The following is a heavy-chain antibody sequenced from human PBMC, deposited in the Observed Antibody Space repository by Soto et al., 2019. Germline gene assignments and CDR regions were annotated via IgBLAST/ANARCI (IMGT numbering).Heavy chain of an antibody. CDR3: VRVHATVIHHAFAI. CDR2: IYHSGST. Sequence: SETLSLTCAVSDYSISSCYYWGWIRQPPGKGLEWIGSIYHSGSTYYNPSLKSRVTISVDTSKNQFSLKLSSVTAADTAVYYCVRVHATVIHHAFAILVQGPMVT. D-gene: IGHD4-4*01. V-gene: IGHV4-38-2*01. CDR1: DYSISSCYY. J-gene: IGHJ3*02.